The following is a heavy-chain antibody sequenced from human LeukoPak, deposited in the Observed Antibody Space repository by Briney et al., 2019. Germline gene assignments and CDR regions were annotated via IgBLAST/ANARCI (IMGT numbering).Heavy chain of an antibody. CDR2: IIPIFGTA. J-gene: IGHJ6*03. V-gene: IGHV1-69*01. CDR3: ARGKPPVPAAPYYYYYMDV. Sequence: ASVKVSCKASGGTFCSYAISWVRQAPGQGLEWMGGIIPIFGTANYAQKFQGRVTITADESTSTAYMELSSLRSEDTAVYYCARGKPPVPAAPYYYYYMDVWGKGTTVTVSS. CDR1: GGTFCSYA. D-gene: IGHD2-2*01.